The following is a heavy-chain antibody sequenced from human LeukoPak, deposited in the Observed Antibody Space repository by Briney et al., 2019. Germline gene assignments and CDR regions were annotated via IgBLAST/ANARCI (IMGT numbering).Heavy chain of an antibody. J-gene: IGHJ4*02. V-gene: IGHV4-4*07. CDR3: ASQSSGTSVSY. D-gene: IGHD2-2*01. Sequence: SETLSLTCAVSGDSMRKWCWSWIRQPAGKGLEWIGRIFATGDTNYNPSLKSRVTISLDTSKSQFSLELKSVTTSDTAVYYCASQSSGTSVSYWGQGTLVTVSS. CDR1: GDSMRKWC. CDR2: IFATGDT.